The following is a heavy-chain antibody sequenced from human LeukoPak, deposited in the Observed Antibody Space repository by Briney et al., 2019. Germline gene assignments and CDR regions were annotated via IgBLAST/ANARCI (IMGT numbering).Heavy chain of an antibody. D-gene: IGHD1-14*01. CDR1: GGSISSYY. CDR3: ARHLYKVHHFDF. V-gene: IGHV4-59*08. J-gene: IGHJ4*02. Sequence: PSETLSLTCTVSGGSISSYYWSWIRQPPGKGLEWIGYIYYSGSTNYNPSLKSRVTISVYTSKNQFSLKLSSVTAADTAVYYCARHLYKVHHFDFWGQGTLVTVSS. CDR2: IYYSGST.